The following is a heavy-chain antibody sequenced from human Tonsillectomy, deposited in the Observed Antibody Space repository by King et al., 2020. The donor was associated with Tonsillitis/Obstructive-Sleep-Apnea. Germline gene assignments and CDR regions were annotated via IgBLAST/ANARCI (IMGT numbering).Heavy chain of an antibody. CDR3: ARGPVRYCSSTSCLNLNLRFDP. CDR2: IYYSGST. J-gene: IGHJ5*02. D-gene: IGHD2-2*01. Sequence: VQLQESGPGLVKPSETLSLTCTVSGGSVSSGSYYWRWIRQPPGQGLEWIGYIYYSGSTNYNPSLKSRVTISVDTSKNQFSLKLSSVTAADTAVYYCARGPVRYCSSTSCLNLNLRFDPWGQGTLVTVSS. V-gene: IGHV4-61*01. CDR1: GGSVSSGSYY.